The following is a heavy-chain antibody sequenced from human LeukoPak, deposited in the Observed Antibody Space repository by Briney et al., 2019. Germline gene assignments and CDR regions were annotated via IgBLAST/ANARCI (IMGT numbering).Heavy chain of an antibody. V-gene: IGHV4-39*07. J-gene: IGHJ4*02. D-gene: IGHD2-8*01. Sequence: PSETLSLTCTVSGDSISSGDYYWSWIRQPPGKGLEWIGEINHSGSTNYNPSLKSRVTISVDTSKNQFSLKLSSVTAADTAVYYCARGRSNGWFYWGQGTLVTVSS. CDR3: ARGRSNGWFY. CDR2: INHSGST. CDR1: GDSISSGDYY.